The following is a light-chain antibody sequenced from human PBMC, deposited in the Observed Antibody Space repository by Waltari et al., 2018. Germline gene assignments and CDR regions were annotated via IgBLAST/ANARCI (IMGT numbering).Light chain of an antibody. V-gene: IGLV2-14*01. CDR3: SSYTSSSTYV. CDR2: EVS. CDR1: SSALGGFNY. Sequence: QSALTQPASVSGSPGQSITISCPGTSSALGGFNYVPWYQHHPGKAPKLMIYEVSKRPSGVSNRFSGSKSGNTASLTISGLQAEDEADYYCSSYTSSSTYVFGTGTKVTVL. J-gene: IGLJ1*01.